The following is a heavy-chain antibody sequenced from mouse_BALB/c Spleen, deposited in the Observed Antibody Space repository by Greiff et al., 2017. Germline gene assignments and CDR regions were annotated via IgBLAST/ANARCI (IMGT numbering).Heavy chain of an antibody. J-gene: IGHJ2*01. D-gene: IGHD2-10*01. Sequence: EVKLMESGGGLVKPGGSLKLSCAASGFTFSSYTMSWVRQTPEKRLEWVATISSGGSYTYYPDSVKGRFTISRDNAKNTLYLQMSSLKSEDTAMYYCTRDLLEYYFDYWGQGTTLTVSS. CDR2: ISSGGSYT. CDR3: TRDLLEYYFDY. CDR1: GFTFSSYT. V-gene: IGHV5-6-4*01.